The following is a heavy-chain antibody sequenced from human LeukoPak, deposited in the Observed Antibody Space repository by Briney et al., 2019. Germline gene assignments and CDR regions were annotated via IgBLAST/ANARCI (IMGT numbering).Heavy chain of an antibody. Sequence: SVKVSCKASGSTFSSYAISWVRQAPGQGLEWMGRIIPILDIPNYAQKFQGRVTITADKSTSTAYMELSNLRSEDTAVYYCARQIVGATFGSLDYWGQGTLVTVSS. V-gene: IGHV1-69*04. D-gene: IGHD1-26*01. CDR2: IIPILDIP. CDR3: ARQIVGATFGSLDY. J-gene: IGHJ4*02. CDR1: GSTFSSYA.